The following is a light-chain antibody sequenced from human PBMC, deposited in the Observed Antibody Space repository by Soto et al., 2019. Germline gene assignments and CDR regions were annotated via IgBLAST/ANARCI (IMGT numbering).Light chain of an antibody. J-gene: IGLJ1*01. CDR1: SNDVGGYNY. CDR3: SSYRSTSYV. V-gene: IGLV2-14*01. CDR2: EVT. Sequence: QSALTQPASVSGSPGQSITISCTGTSNDVGGYNYVSWYQQHPGKAPKLLIYEVTNRPSGVSNRFSGSKSGNTASLTISGLQAEDEADYYCSSYRSTSYVFGTGTKVTVL.